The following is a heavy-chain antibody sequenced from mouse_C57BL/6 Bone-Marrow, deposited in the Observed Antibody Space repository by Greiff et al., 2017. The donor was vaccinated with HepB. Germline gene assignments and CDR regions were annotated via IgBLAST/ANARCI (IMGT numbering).Heavy chain of an antibody. CDR3: AREGYGYDEAY. Sequence: EVKLVESGGVLVKPGGSLKLSCAASGFTFSSYAMSWVRQTPEKRLEWVATISDGGSYTYYPDNVKGRFTISRDNAKNNLYLQMSHLKSEDTAMYYCAREGYGYDEAYWGQGTLVTVSA. J-gene: IGHJ3*01. CDR2: ISDGGSYT. D-gene: IGHD2-2*01. V-gene: IGHV5-4*01. CDR1: GFTFSSYA.